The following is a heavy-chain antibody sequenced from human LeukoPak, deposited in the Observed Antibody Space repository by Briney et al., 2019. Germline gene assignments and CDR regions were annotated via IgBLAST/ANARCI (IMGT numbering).Heavy chain of an antibody. CDR1: GGSISSSNW. CDR3: ARNQWELYYFDY. V-gene: IGHV4-4*02. D-gene: IGHD1-26*01. Sequence: EPSETLSLTCAVSGGSISSSNWWSWVRQPPGKGLEWIGEIYHSGSTNYNPSLKSRVTISVDKSKNQFSLKLSSVTAADTAVYYCARNQWELYYFDYWGQGTLVTVSS. CDR2: IYHSGST. J-gene: IGHJ4*02.